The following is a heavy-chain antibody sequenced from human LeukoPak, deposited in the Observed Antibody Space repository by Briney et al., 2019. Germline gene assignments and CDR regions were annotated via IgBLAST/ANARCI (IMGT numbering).Heavy chain of an antibody. CDR3: ARSGYSSSWYTD. Sequence: SETLSLTCAVSGGSFSGYYWSWIRQPPGKGLEWIGEINHSGSTNYNPSLKSRVTISVDTSKNQFSLKLSSVTAADTAVYYCARSGYSSSWYTDWGQGTLVTVSS. J-gene: IGHJ4*02. V-gene: IGHV4-34*01. D-gene: IGHD6-13*01. CDR2: INHSGST. CDR1: GGSFSGYY.